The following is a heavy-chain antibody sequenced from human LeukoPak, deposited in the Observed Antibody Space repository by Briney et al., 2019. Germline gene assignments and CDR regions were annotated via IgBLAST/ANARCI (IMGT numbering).Heavy chain of an antibody. J-gene: IGHJ3*02. V-gene: IGHV3-74*01. D-gene: IGHD2-8*01. CDR2: INSDGSST. CDR3: TKGRSCTNSICHSWFPEI. CDR1: GFTFSSYW. Sequence: GGSQTLSCAASGFTFSSYWMHWVRQVPGKGLVWVSRINSDGSSTTYADSVKGRFTISRDNAKNTLYLQMNSLRADDTAVYYCTKGRSCTNSICHSWFPEIWAQGTMVTVSS.